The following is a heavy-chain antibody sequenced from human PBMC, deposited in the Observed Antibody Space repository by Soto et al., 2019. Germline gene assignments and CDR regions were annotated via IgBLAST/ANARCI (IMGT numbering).Heavy chain of an antibody. Sequence: GASVKVSCKASGGTFSSYAISWVRQAPGQGLEWMGGIIPIFGTANYAQKFQGRVTITADESTSTAYMELSSLRSEDTAVYYCARDRRPSGTLTIFGVVIAPEDYYYYGMDVSGQGNTVPVS. CDR1: GGTFSSYA. CDR2: IIPIFGTA. J-gene: IGHJ6*02. V-gene: IGHV1-69*13. D-gene: IGHD3-3*01. CDR3: ARDRRPSGTLTIFGVVIAPEDYYYYGMDV.